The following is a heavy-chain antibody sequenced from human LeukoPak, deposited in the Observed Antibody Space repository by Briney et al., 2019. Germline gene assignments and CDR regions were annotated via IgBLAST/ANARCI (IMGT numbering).Heavy chain of an antibody. J-gene: IGHJ4*02. CDR2: IKQDGSEK. D-gene: IGHD3-10*02. Sequence: GGSLRLSCAASGFTLSSHWMTWVRQAPGKGLEWVANIKQDGSEKNYVESVKGRVTISRDNANNSLFLQMNSLRAEDTAVYYCARHVPFDSWGQGTLVTVSS. CDR3: ARHVPFDS. CDR1: GFTLSSHW. V-gene: IGHV3-7*01.